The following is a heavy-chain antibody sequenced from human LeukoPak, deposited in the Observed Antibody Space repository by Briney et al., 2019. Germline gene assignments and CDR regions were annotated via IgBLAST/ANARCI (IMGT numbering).Heavy chain of an antibody. Sequence: ASVKVSCKASGYTFTTYYMHWVRQAPRQGLEWMGIIKPSDGSTNYAQKFQGRVTMTRDTSTSIVYMELSSLRSEDTAVYYCARVVVDSSGWYYFDYWGQGTLVTVSS. V-gene: IGHV1-46*01. CDR2: IKPSDGST. CDR1: GYTFTTYY. CDR3: ARVVVDSSGWYYFDY. D-gene: IGHD6-19*01. J-gene: IGHJ4*02.